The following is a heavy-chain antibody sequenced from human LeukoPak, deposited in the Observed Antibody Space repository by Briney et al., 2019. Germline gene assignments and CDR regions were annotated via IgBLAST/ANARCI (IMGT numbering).Heavy chain of an antibody. CDR2: IIPIFGTA. V-gene: IGHV1-69*13. Sequence: ASVNVSCKASGGTFSSYAISWVRQAPGQGLEWMGGIIPIFGTANYAQKFQGRVTITADESTSTAYMELSSLRSEDTAVYYCARDPGKDAFDIWGQGTMVTVSS. J-gene: IGHJ3*02. CDR3: ARDPGKDAFDI. CDR1: GGTFSSYA.